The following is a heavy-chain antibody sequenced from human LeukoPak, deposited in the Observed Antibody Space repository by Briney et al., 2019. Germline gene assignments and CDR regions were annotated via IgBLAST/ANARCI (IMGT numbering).Heavy chain of an antibody. CDR1: GGSFSGYY. J-gene: IGHJ4*02. CDR2: INHSGST. Sequence: SETLSLTCAVYGGSFSGYYWSLIRQPPGKGLEWIGEINHSGSTNYNPSLKSRVTISVDTSKNQFSLKLSSVTAADTAVYYCARDTMIVRYYFDYWGQGTLVTVSS. D-gene: IGHD3-22*01. CDR3: ARDTMIVRYYFDY. V-gene: IGHV4-34*01.